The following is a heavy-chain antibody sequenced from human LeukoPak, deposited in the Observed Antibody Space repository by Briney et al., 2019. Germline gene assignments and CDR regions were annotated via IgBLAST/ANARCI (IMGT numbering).Heavy chain of an antibody. CDR2: INHSGST. CDR3: ARGQTYVTGYCSSTSCYTGRPHHPDAFDI. J-gene: IGHJ3*02. V-gene: IGHV4-34*01. CDR1: GGSFSGYY. Sequence: SEALSLTCAVFGGSFSGYYWSWIRQPPGKGLEWIGEINHSGSTNYNPSLKSRVTISVDTSKNQFSLRLSSLTAADTAVYYCARGQTYVTGYCSSTSCYTGRPHHPDAFDIWGQGTMVTVSS. D-gene: IGHD2-2*02.